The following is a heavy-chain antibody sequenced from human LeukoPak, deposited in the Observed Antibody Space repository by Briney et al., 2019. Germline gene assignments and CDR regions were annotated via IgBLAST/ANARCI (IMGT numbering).Heavy chain of an antibody. CDR3: ARASCTTTSCPLGAFDV. V-gene: IGHV1-46*01. J-gene: IGHJ3*01. CDR2: INPSGGSA. CDR1: GYTFTDSY. Sequence: ASVTVSCTASGYTFTDSYMHWVRQAPGQGLEWLGIINPSGGSASYAQKFQGRVTMTRDMSTSTVYVDLSSLRSEDTAVYYCARASCTTTSCPLGAFDVWGQGTMVTVSS. D-gene: IGHD2-2*01.